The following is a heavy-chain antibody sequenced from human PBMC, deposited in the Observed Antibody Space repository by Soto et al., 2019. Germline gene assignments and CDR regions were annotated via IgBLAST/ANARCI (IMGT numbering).Heavy chain of an antibody. CDR3: ASHDGYCSGGSCYGAYYYYYGMDV. Sequence: GASVKVSCKASGYAFTSYAISWVRQAPGQGLEWMGGIIPIFGTANYAQKFQGRVTITADESTSTAYMELSSLRSEDTAVYYCASHDGYCSGGSCYGAYYYYYGMDVWGQGTTVTVSS. D-gene: IGHD2-15*01. J-gene: IGHJ6*02. CDR2: IIPIFGTA. V-gene: IGHV1-69*13. CDR1: GYAFTSYA.